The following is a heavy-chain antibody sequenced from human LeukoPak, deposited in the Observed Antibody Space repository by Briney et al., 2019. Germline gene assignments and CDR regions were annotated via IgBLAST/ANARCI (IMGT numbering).Heavy chain of an antibody. Sequence: PSETLSLTCTVSGGSINSSSYYWGWIRQPPGEALEWIGSIYHSGYTYYNPSLKSRVTISVDTSKSQFSLKLSSVTAADTAVYYCARSSMLRGVTVDYWGQGTLVTVSS. J-gene: IGHJ4*02. CDR3: ARSSMLRGVTVDY. CDR1: GGSINSSSYY. V-gene: IGHV4-39*01. D-gene: IGHD3-10*01. CDR2: IYHSGYT.